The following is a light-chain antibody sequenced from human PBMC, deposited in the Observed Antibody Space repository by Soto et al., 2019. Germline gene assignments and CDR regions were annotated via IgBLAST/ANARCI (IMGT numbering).Light chain of an antibody. V-gene: IGLV1-44*01. J-gene: IGLJ3*02. CDR3: VAWDDGLNVL. Sequence: QAVVTQPPSASGTPGQRVTISCSGSTSNIGSNTVNWYQQLPGTAPRVLIYSNNQRPSGVPDRFSGSKSGTSASLAISDLQSEDEAYYYCVAWDDGLNVLFGGGTKLTVL. CDR1: TSNIGSNT. CDR2: SNN.